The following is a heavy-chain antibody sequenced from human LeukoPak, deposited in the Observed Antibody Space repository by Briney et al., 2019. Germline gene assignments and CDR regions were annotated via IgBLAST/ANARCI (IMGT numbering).Heavy chain of an antibody. CDR3: ARDRGGQQFDF. CDR1: GFTFSSYA. V-gene: IGHV3-30-3*01. Sequence: SGGSLRLSCAASGFTFSSYAMHWVRQAPGKGLEWVAVISYDGSNKYYADSVKGRFTISRDNSKNTLYLQMNSLRAEDTAVYYCARDRGGQQFDFWGQGTLVTVSS. CDR2: ISYDGSNK. D-gene: IGHD3-10*01. J-gene: IGHJ4*02.